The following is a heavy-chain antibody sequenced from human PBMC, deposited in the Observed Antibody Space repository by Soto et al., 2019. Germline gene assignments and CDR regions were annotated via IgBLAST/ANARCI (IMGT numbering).Heavy chain of an antibody. V-gene: IGHV3-9*01. CDR3: AKDFLIKLERRPDAFDI. CDR2: ISWNGGSI. CDR1: GFTFDDYA. D-gene: IGHD1-1*01. Sequence: GGSLRLSCAASGFTFDDYAMHWVRQVPGKGLEWVSGISWNGGSIGYADSVKGRFTISRDNAKNSLYLQMNSLRTEDTALYYCAKDFLIKLERRPDAFDIWGQGTMVTVSS. J-gene: IGHJ3*02.